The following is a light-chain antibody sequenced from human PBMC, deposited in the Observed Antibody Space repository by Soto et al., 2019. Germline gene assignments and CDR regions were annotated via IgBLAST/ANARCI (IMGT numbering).Light chain of an antibody. CDR2: KAS. CDR3: QKYNSAPRT. CDR1: QTFSSG. V-gene: IGKV1-5*03. Sequence: EIRMTQSASTLSGSVGDGVTIXCRASQTFSSGFVWCQQKPGKPPKRLISKASTLKGVGPPRFSGSGSATEFTPTISSRQPEDAATYYRQKYNSAPRTFGQGTKVDIK. J-gene: IGKJ1*01.